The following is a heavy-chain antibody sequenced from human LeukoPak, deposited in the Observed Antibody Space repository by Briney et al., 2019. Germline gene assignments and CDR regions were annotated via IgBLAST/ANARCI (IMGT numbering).Heavy chain of an antibody. V-gene: IGHV3-21*01. CDR2: ISSSSSYI. D-gene: IGHD6-19*01. Sequence: GGSLRLSCATSGFTFSSYSMNWVRQAPGKGLEWVSSISSSSSYIYYADSVEGRFTISRDNAKNSLYLQMNSLRAEDTAVYYCARDRQWLVFDYWGQGTLVTVSS. J-gene: IGHJ4*02. CDR3: ARDRQWLVFDY. CDR1: GFTFSSYS.